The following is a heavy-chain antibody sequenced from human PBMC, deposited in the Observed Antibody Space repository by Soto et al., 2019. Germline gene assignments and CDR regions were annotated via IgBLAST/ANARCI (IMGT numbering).Heavy chain of an antibody. CDR1: GYTLTELS. CDR3: ATGNFDWLLLSRFRHYFDY. CDR2: FDPEDGET. Sequence: GASVKVSCKVSGYTLTELSMHWVRQAPGKGLEWMGGFDPEDGETIYAQKFQGRVTMTEDTSTDTAYMELSSLRSEDTAVYYCATGNFDWLLLSRFRHYFDYWGQRTLVTVSS. J-gene: IGHJ4*02. V-gene: IGHV1-24*01. D-gene: IGHD3-9*01.